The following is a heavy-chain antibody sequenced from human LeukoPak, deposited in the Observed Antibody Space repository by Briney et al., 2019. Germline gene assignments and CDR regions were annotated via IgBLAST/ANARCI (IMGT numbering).Heavy chain of an antibody. CDR3: AKGGVMGARETDY. Sequence: GGSLRLSCAASGFTLSSYTMGWVRQAPGKGLEWVSTISSGGSTYYPDSMMGRFTISRDNSKNTLYLQMNSLGGEDTAVYYCAKGGVMGARETDYWGQGTLVTVSS. J-gene: IGHJ4*02. V-gene: IGHV3-23*01. CDR2: ISSGGST. CDR1: GFTLSSYT. D-gene: IGHD3-16*01.